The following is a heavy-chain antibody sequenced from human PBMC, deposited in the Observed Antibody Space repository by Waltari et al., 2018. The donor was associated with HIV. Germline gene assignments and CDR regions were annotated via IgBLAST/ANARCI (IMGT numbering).Heavy chain of an antibody. CDR2: IIPIVGTA. D-gene: IGHD5-12*01. CDR1: GGTFSSYA. Sequence: QVQLVQSGAEVKKPGSSVKVSCKASGGTFSSYAISWVRQDPGQGLYWMGGIIPIVGTANYAQKFQGRVTITADESTSTAYMELSSLRSEDTAVYYCARDGGTRDGYKGYFDYWGQGTLVTVSS. J-gene: IGHJ4*02. V-gene: IGHV1-69*01. CDR3: ARDGGTRDGYKGYFDY.